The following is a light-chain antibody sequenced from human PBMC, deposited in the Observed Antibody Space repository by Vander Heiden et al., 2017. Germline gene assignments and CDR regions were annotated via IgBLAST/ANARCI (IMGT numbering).Light chain of an antibody. CDR2: GAS. CDR3: QQYGSSPLIT. J-gene: IGKJ5*01. V-gene: IGKV3-20*01. Sequence: LMHSPGTLSSCPGDLATHSCRASQSVSNSYLAWYQQKPGQAPRLLIYGASSGTTGIPDRFSGSGSGKDFTLTISRLEPEDFAVYYCQQYGSSPLITFGQGTRLEIK. CDR1: QSVSNSY.